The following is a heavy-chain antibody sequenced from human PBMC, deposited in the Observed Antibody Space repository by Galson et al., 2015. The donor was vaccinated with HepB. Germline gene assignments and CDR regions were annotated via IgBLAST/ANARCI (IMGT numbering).Heavy chain of an antibody. Sequence: CAISGDSVSSNSAAWNWIRQSPSRGLEWLGRTYYRSKWYNDYAVSVKSRITINPDTSKNQFSLQLNSVTPEDTAVYYCARGASENPYYYDSWQSAHFDYWGQGTLVTVSS. CDR1: GDSVSSNSAA. CDR2: TYYRSKWYN. V-gene: IGHV6-1*01. CDR3: ARGASENPYYYDSWQSAHFDY. J-gene: IGHJ4*02. D-gene: IGHD3-22*01.